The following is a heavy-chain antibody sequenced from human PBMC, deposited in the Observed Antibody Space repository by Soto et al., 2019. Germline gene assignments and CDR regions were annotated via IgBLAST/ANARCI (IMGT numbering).Heavy chain of an antibody. Sequence: SCAASGFTFSSYAMSWVRQAPGKGLEWVSAISGSGGSTYYADSVKGRFTISRDNSKNTLYLQMNSLRAEDTAVYYCAKVQYSGSPFDYWGQGTLVTVSS. CDR2: ISGSGGST. V-gene: IGHV3-23*01. CDR3: AKVQYSGSPFDY. D-gene: IGHD1-26*01. J-gene: IGHJ4*02. CDR1: GFTFSSYA.